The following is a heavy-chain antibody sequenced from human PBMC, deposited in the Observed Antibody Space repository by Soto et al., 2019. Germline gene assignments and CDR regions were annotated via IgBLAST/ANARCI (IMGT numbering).Heavy chain of an antibody. D-gene: IGHD2-2*01. CDR2: MNPNSGNT. J-gene: IGHJ4*02. Sequence: ASVKVSCKASGYTFTSYDINWVRQATGQGLEWMGWMNPNSGNTGYAQKFQGRVTMTRDTSISTAYMELSSLRSEDTAVYYCAIASLPATSDFDYWRQGTLDTVSS. CDR1: GYTFTSYD. CDR3: AIASLPATSDFDY. V-gene: IGHV1-8*01.